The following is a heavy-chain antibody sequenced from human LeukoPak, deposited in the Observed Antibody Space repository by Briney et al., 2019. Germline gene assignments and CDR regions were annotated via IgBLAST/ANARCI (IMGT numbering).Heavy chain of an antibody. CDR2: INPRGGST. J-gene: IGHJ4*02. D-gene: IGHD2-21*02. CDR1: GYIFTTYF. CDR3: ARVGATGATADN. Sequence: GASVSVSFKASGYIFTTYFMHWLRQAPGQGPEWMGIINPRGGSTDYAQKFQDRITMTSDTSTSTVYMELKSLKSEDTAVYFCARVGATGATADNWGQGTLVTVSS. V-gene: IGHV1-46*01.